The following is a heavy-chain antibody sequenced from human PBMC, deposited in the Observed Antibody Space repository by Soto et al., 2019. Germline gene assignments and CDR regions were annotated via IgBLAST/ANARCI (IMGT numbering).Heavy chain of an antibody. CDR3: AREIVGARDLDY. V-gene: IGHV3-48*01. CDR1: GFSFSTYS. Sequence: GGSLRLSCAASGFSFSTYSMNWVRQAPGEGLEWISYISSSSNTIYYADSVKGRFTISRDNAKNSLYLQMNGLRAEDTAVYYCAREIVGARDLDYWGQGTLVTVSS. J-gene: IGHJ4*02. D-gene: IGHD1-26*01. CDR2: ISSSSNTI.